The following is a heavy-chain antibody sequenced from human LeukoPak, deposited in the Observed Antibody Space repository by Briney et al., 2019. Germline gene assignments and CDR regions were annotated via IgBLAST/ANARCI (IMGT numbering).Heavy chain of an antibody. Sequence: GGSLRLSCAASGFTFSTYSMNWVRQAPGKGLEWVSYISDSTGNIYYADSVKGRFTISRDNAKSSLCLQVNGLRDEDTAVYYCARESFSDYAMDVWGQGTTVTVSS. CDR2: ISDSTGNI. CDR3: ARESFSDYAMDV. J-gene: IGHJ6*02. D-gene: IGHD3-16*01. CDR1: GFTFSTYS. V-gene: IGHV3-48*02.